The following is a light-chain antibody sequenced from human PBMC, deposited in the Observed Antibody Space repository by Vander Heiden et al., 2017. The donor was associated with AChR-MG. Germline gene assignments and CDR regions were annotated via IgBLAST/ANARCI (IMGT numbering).Light chain of an antibody. CDR3: NSYTTSSLYV. V-gene: IGLV2-14*03. CDR2: DVS. J-gene: IGLJ1*01. CDR1: SSDVGYYDF. Sequence: QSALTQPASVSGSPGQSITISCTGTSSDVGYYDFVSWYQHHPGEAPKLIIYDVSNRPAGVSNRFSGSKSGTTASLTISGLQAEDEADYYCNSYTTSSLYVFGTGTKVTVL.